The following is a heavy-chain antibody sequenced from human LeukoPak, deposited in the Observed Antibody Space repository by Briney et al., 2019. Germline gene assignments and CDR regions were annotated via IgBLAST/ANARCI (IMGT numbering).Heavy chain of an antibody. J-gene: IGHJ5*02. CDR1: GYTFTSYG. D-gene: IGHD4-11*01. CDR2: IIPIFGTA. V-gene: IGHV1-69*13. CDR3: ARVASPLFYSSRPGPNWFDP. Sequence: SVKVSCKASGYTFTSYGISWVRQAPGQGLEWMGGIIPIFGTANYAQKFQGRVTITADESTSTAYMELSSLRSEDTAVYYCARVASPLFYSSRPGPNWFDPWGQGTLVTVSS.